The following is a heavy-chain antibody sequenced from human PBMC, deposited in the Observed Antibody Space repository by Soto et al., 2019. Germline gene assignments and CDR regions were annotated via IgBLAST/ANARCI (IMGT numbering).Heavy chain of an antibody. CDR3: ARDLRGTGWYDY. CDR1: GYTFTNYA. J-gene: IGHJ4*02. V-gene: IGHV1-3*05. CDR2: INTANGDT. Sequence: QVQLVQSGAEEKKPGASVKVSCKASGYTFTNYAVHWVRQAPGQRLEWMGWINTANGDTTYLQKLQGRVSITRDTSASTAYMELSSLRSEDTAVYYCARDLRGTGWYDYWGQGTLVTVSS. D-gene: IGHD6-19*01.